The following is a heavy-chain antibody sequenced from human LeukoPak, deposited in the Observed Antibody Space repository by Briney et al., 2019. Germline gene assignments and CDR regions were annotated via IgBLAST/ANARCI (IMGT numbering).Heavy chain of an antibody. V-gene: IGHV3-30-3*01. CDR3: ARDLSNITMVRGAYGDDY. CDR2: ISYDGSNK. Sequence: GGSLRLSCAASGFTFSSYAMHWVRQAPGKGLEWVAVISYDGSNKYYADSVKGRFTISRDNSKNTLYLQMNSLRAEDTAVYYCARDLSNITMVRGAYGDDYWGQGTLVTVSS. CDR1: GFTFSSYA. D-gene: IGHD3-10*01. J-gene: IGHJ4*02.